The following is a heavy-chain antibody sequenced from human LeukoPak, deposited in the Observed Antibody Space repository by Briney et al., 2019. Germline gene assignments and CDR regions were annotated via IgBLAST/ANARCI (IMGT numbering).Heavy chain of an antibody. CDR1: GFTFSTYG. CDR2: IWYDGSNK. J-gene: IGHJ6*02. V-gene: IGHV3-33*06. Sequence: PGRSLRLSCAASGFTFSTYGMHWVRQAPGKGLEWVAVIWYDGSNKYYADSVKGRFTISRDNSKNTLYLQLNSLRAEDTAVYYCAKDYPTYYYGSGSLGNYYYYGMDVWGQGTTVTVSS. CDR3: AKDYPTYYYGSGSLGNYYYYGMDV. D-gene: IGHD3-10*01.